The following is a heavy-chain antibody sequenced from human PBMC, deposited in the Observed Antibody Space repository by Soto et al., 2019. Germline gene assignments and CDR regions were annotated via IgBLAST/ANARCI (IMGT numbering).Heavy chain of an antibody. D-gene: IGHD4-17*01. V-gene: IGHV1-2*02. Sequence: ASVKVSCKTSGYTFAAYYIHWIRQSPGQGLEWMGWINPTSGGTVYAQNFQDRVTMTRDTSISTAYMELRRLNSDDTAVYYCARDPDYGDYWGYFFDSWGQGTPVTVSS. CDR1: GYTFAAYY. CDR2: INPTSGGT. J-gene: IGHJ4*02. CDR3: ARDPDYGDYWGYFFDS.